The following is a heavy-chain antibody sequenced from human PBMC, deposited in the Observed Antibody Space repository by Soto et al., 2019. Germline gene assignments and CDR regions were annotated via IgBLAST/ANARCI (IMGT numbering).Heavy chain of an antibody. Sequence: EVQLVESGGGLVQPGGSLRLSCAASGFTFSRYSMNWVRQAPGKGLEWLSYISSGSRTIYYADSVRGRFTISRDNAKTSLYLQMDSLRDDDTAVYYCAGIVAADKGRWFDPWGQGTLVTVSS. V-gene: IGHV3-48*02. CDR1: GFTFSRYS. CDR3: AGIVAADKGRWFDP. D-gene: IGHD6-13*01. J-gene: IGHJ5*02. CDR2: ISSGSRTI.